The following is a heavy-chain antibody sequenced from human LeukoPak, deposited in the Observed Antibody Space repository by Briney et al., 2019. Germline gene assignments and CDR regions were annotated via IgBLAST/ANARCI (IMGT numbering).Heavy chain of an antibody. D-gene: IGHD4-17*01. CDR3: ASPYDYGDHYLDALHI. J-gene: IGHJ3*02. Sequence: GASVKVSCKASGDTFSGFAVSWVRQAPGQGLEWMGRIIPLFGTADYAQRYQGRITISADNSLNTAYLELSSLTSEDTAVYYCASPYDYGDHYLDALHIWGQGTIVTVSS. CDR2: IIPLFGTA. V-gene: IGHV1-69*06. CDR1: GDTFSGFA.